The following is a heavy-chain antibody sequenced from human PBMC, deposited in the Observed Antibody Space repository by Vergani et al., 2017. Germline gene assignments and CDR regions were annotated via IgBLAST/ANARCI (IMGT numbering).Heavy chain of an antibody. V-gene: IGHV3-30*03. CDR2: ISNDGGNK. CDR3: ASSTGSSSWHYYFDY. J-gene: IGHJ4*02. CDR1: GFSFGSYG. Sequence: QVQLVESGGNVVQSGTSLRLSCAASGFSFGSYGMHWVRQSPGKGLEWVAVISNDGGNKYYADSVKGRFTIYKDNTVDMLSLQMNSLRPDDTAVYYCASSTGSSSWHYYFDYWGQGTLVTVSS. D-gene: IGHD6-13*01.